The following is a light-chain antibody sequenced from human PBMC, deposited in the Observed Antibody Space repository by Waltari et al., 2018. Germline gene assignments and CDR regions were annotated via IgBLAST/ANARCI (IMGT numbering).Light chain of an antibody. CDR1: QVISSY. Sequence: DIQLTQSPSFLSASVGDRVTINCRASQVISSYLSWYQQKPEKAPKVLIYAASTLQSGVPSRFSGSGSGTEFTLTISSLQPEDFATYYCQQLNSYPFTFGGGTKVAIK. CDR3: QQLNSYPFT. J-gene: IGKJ4*01. CDR2: AAS. V-gene: IGKV1-9*01.